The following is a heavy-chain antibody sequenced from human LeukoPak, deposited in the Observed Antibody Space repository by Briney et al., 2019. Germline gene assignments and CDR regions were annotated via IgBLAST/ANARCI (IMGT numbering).Heavy chain of an antibody. J-gene: IGHJ3*02. CDR3: ARVVQQLVPSDAFDI. D-gene: IGHD6-13*01. Sequence: ASVKVSCKASGYTFTSYDINWVRQATGQGLEWMGWMNPNSGNTGYAQKFQGRVTMTRDTSTSTVYMELSSLRSEDTAVYYCARVVQQLVPSDAFDIWGQGTMVTVSS. V-gene: IGHV1-8*01. CDR1: GYTFTSYD. CDR2: MNPNSGNT.